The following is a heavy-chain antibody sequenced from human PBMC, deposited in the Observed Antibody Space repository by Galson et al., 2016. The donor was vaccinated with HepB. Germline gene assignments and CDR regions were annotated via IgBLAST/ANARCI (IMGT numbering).Heavy chain of an antibody. D-gene: IGHD6-6*01. CDR3: ARDIAAPPGGWFDP. V-gene: IGHV3-33*01. CDR2: IRYDASKT. Sequence: SLRLSCAASGIPFSNYAMHWVRQALGKGLEWVAGIRYDASKTYYADSVKGRFTISRDNSKSTVYMQMNSLRADDTAVYYCARDIAAPPGGWFDPWGQGTLVIVSS. CDR1: GIPFSNYA. J-gene: IGHJ5*02.